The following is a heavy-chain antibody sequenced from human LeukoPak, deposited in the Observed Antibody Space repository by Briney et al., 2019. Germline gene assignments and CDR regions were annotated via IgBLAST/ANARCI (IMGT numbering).Heavy chain of an antibody. V-gene: IGHV1-69*05. CDR3: ARGREVLDYYYMDV. D-gene: IGHD2-15*01. Sequence: ASVKVSCKASGGTFSSYAISWVRQAPGQGLEWMGGIIPIFGTANYAQKFQGRVTITTDESTSTAYMVLSSLRSEDTAVYYCARGREVLDYYYMDVWGKGATVTVSS. CDR2: IIPIFGTA. J-gene: IGHJ6*03. CDR1: GGTFSSYA.